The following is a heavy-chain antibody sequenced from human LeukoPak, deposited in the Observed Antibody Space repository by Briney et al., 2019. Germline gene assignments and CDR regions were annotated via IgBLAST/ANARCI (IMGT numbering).Heavy chain of an antibody. Sequence: ASVKVSCKASGGTFSSYAISWVRQAPGQGLEWMGGIIPIFGTANYAQKFQGRVTITTDESTSTAYMELSSLRSEDTAVYYCARGDTAMVGEYYYYGMDVWGQGTTVTVSS. CDR2: IIPIFGTA. J-gene: IGHJ6*02. CDR3: ARGDTAMVGEYYYYGMDV. CDR1: GGTFSSYA. V-gene: IGHV1-69*05. D-gene: IGHD5-18*01.